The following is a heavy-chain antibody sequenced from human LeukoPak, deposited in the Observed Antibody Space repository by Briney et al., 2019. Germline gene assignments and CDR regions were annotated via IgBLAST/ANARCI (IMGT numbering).Heavy chain of an antibody. CDR3: ARNRGYYDSSGYVDY. V-gene: IGHV3-48*01. CDR2: ISSSSSTI. D-gene: IGHD3-22*01. CDR1: GFTFTNYW. J-gene: IGHJ4*02. Sequence: GGPLRLSCAASGFTFTNYWMSWVRQAPGKGLEWVSYISSSSSTICYADSVKGRFTISRDNAKNSLYLQMNSLRAEDTAVYYCARNRGYYDSSGYVDYWGQGTLVTVSS.